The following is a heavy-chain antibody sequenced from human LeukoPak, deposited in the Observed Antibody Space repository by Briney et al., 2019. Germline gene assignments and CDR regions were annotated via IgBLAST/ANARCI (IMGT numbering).Heavy chain of an antibody. J-gene: IGHJ4*02. V-gene: IGHV3-30*18. Sequence: GGSLRLSCAASGFTFSSYGMHWVRQAPGKGLEWVAVISYDGSGKYYADSVKGRFTISRDNSKNTLYLQMNSLRAEDTAVYYCAKDRDSSGYWSWWGQGTLVTVSS. D-gene: IGHD3-22*01. CDR2: ISYDGSGK. CDR1: GFTFSSYG. CDR3: AKDRDSSGYWSW.